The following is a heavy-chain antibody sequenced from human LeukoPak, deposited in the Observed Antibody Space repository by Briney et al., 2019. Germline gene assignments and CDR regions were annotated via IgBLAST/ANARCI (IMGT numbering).Heavy chain of an antibody. D-gene: IGHD2-15*01. Sequence: SETLSLTCTVSGYSISSGYYWSWIRQPPGKGLEWIGEINHSGSTNYNPSLKSRVTISVDTSKNQFSLKLSSVTAADTAVYYCARPRYCSGGSCYRAYDYWGQGTLVTVSS. CDR2: INHSGST. CDR3: ARPRYCSGGSCYRAYDY. V-gene: IGHV4-38-2*02. CDR1: GYSISSGYY. J-gene: IGHJ4*02.